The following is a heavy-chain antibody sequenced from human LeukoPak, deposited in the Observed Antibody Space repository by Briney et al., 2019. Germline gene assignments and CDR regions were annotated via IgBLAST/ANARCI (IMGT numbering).Heavy chain of an antibody. D-gene: IGHD5-18*01. V-gene: IGHV1-24*01. CDR1: GYTLTELS. Sequence: ASVKVSCKVPGYTLTELSMHWVRQAPGKGLEWMGGFDPEDGETIYAQKFQGRVTMTEDTSTDTAYMELSSLRSEDTAVYYCATDLGGYSYGLRGGFDYWGQGTLVTVSS. CDR3: ATDLGGYSYGLRGGFDY. J-gene: IGHJ4*02. CDR2: FDPEDGET.